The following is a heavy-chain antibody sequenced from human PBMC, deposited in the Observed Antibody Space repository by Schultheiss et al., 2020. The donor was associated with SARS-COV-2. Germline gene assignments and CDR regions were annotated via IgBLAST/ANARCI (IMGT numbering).Heavy chain of an antibody. CDR3: ARNAGSYSGEVGWFDP. CDR1: GYTFTGYY. CDR2: INPNSDGT. V-gene: IGHV1-2*02. D-gene: IGHD1-26*01. J-gene: IGHJ5*02. Sequence: ASVKVSCKASGYTFTGYYMHWVRQAPGQGLEWMGWINPNSDGTNYAQKFQGRVTMTRDTSISTAYMELSRLRSDDTAVYYCARNAGSYSGEVGWFDPWGQGTLVTVSS.